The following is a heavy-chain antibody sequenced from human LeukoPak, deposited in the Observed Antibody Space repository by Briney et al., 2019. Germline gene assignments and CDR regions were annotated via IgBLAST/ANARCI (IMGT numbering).Heavy chain of an antibody. V-gene: IGHV4-39*01. Sequence: PSETLSLTCTVSGGSISSSSYYWGWIRQPPGKGLEWIGSIYYSGSTYYNPSLKSRVTISVDTSKNQFSLKLSSVTAADTAVYYCARQSSGWYFDYWGQGTLVTVFS. D-gene: IGHD6-19*01. CDR1: GGSISSSSYY. J-gene: IGHJ4*02. CDR2: IYYSGST. CDR3: ARQSSGWYFDY.